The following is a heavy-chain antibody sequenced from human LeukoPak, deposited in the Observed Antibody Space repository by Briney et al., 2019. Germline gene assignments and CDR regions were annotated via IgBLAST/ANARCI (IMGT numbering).Heavy chain of an antibody. V-gene: IGHV3-23*01. J-gene: IGHJ4*02. CDR1: GFTFSSYG. D-gene: IGHD5-18*01. Sequence: GGSLTVSCSASGFTFSSYGMSWVRQAPGEGLEWVSDISGSGGSTYHADSVKGRFTISRDTSKNPLYLQMTSLRAEDTAVYYCARARGYNCAYPFYSWGQGTLVTVSS. CDR2: ISGSGGST. CDR3: ARARGYNCAYPFYS.